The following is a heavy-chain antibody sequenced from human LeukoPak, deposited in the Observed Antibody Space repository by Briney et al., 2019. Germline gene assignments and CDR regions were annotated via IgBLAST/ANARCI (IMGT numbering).Heavy chain of an antibody. J-gene: IGHJ4*02. CDR2: IIPIFGTA. V-gene: IGHV1-69*13. CDR1: GGTFISYA. Sequence: SVKVSCKASGGTFISYAISWVRQAPGQGLEWMGGIIPIFGTANYAQKFQGRVTITADESTSTAYMELSSLRSEDTAVYYCARAVRSNYYDSNYFDYWGQGTLVTVSS. D-gene: IGHD3-22*01. CDR3: ARAVRSNYYDSNYFDY.